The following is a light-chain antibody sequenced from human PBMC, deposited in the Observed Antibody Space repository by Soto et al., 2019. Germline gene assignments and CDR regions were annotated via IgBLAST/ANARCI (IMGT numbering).Light chain of an antibody. CDR3: QQYDNLPRT. CDR1: QDITTS. J-gene: IGKJ1*01. V-gene: IGKV1-33*01. CDR2: DSS. Sequence: IPLTQSPSSLSASVLHAFTIXRKASQDITTSLSWYQQKPGQAPKILLFDSSNLETGVPSRFSGSGSGTDFTFTISSLQPEDIATYYCQQYDNLPRTFGQGTKVDI.